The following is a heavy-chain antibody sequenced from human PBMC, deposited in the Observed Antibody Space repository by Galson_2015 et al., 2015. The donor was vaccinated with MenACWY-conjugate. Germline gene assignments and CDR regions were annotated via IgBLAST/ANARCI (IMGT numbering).Heavy chain of an antibody. CDR2: INEDGSDK. CDR1: GFRFSSQW. Sequence: SLRLSCVASGFRFSSQWLSWVRQAPGKGPECVASINEDGSDKSYMDSVKGRFTISRDNAQNSLSLQMNSLSVEDTAVYYCARGGNWGHGTLVTVSS. CDR3: ARGGN. D-gene: IGHD4-23*01. J-gene: IGHJ4*01. V-gene: IGHV3-7*03.